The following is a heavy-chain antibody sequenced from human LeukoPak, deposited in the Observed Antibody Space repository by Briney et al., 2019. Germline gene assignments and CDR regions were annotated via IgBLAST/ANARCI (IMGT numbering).Heavy chain of an antibody. V-gene: IGHV3-23*01. Sequence: GGSLRLSCAASGFTFSSYAMSWVRQAPGKGLEWVSAISGSGGSTYYADSVKGRFTISRDNSKNTLYLLLNSLRAEDTARYYCAQVPESFVPADILDWFDPWVQGTLVSVSS. CDR2: ISGSGGST. J-gene: IGHJ5*02. CDR1: GFTFSSYA. D-gene: IGHD2-2*01. CDR3: AQVPESFVPADILDWFDP.